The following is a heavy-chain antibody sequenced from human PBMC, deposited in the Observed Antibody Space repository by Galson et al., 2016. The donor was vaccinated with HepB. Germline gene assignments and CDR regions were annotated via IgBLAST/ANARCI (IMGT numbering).Heavy chain of an antibody. D-gene: IGHD4-11*01. CDR1: GASVNTVSYY. Sequence: SETLSLTCSVSGASVNTVSYYWTWIRQSPGKGLEWIGNVYYTGSTKYNPSLKSRVTVSIDTSKNQFSVKLSSVTAADTAVYYCARGTRPYSNYPPALDYWGQGTLVTVSS. J-gene: IGHJ4*02. CDR2: VYYTGST. CDR3: ARGTRPYSNYPPALDY. V-gene: IGHV4-61*01.